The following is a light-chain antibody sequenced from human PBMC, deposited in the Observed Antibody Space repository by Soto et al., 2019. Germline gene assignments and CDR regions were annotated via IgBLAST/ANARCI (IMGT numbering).Light chain of an antibody. CDR2: GAS. V-gene: IGKV1-8*01. Sequence: IRMTQSPSLLPASTGVRVTITCRASQGISSYLAWYQQKPGQAPKLLIYGASTLKSGVPSRFSGSGSGTDFTLTISCLQSEDFATYYCQQYYSFPLTFGQGTKVDIK. J-gene: IGKJ1*01. CDR3: QQYYSFPLT. CDR1: QGISSY.